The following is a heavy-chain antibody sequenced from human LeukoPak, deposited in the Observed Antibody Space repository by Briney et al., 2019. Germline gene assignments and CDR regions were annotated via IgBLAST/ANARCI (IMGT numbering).Heavy chain of an antibody. J-gene: IGHJ4*02. Sequence: PGGSLRLSCAASGFTFSRYAMSWVRQAPGKGLEWVSAISGSGGSTYYADSVKGRFTISRDNSKNTLYLQMNSLRAEDAAVYYCAKGIGPAASIFDYWGQGTLVTVSS. CDR1: GFTFSRYA. D-gene: IGHD2-2*01. CDR2: ISGSGGST. CDR3: AKGIGPAASIFDY. V-gene: IGHV3-23*01.